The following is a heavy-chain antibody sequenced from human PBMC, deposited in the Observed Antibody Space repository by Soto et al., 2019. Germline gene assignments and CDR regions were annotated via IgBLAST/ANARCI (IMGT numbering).Heavy chain of an antibody. CDR2: IIPISGTA. CDR3: ARSQGSSTSLEIYYYYYYGMDV. D-gene: IGHD2-2*01. Sequence: QVQLVQSGAEVKKPGSSVKVSCKASGGTFSSYAISWVRQAPGQGLEWMGGIIPISGTANYAQKFQGRVTITGDESKGTAYMELSSLRFEDTAVYYCARSQGSSTSLEIYYYYYYGMDVWGQGTTVTVSS. J-gene: IGHJ6*02. V-gene: IGHV1-69*01. CDR1: GGTFSSYA.